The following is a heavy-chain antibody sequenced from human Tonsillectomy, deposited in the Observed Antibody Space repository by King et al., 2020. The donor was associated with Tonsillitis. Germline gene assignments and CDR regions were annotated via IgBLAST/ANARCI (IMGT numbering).Heavy chain of an antibody. CDR3: AKVVSTAMVYYFDY. V-gene: IGHV3-23*04. CDR2: ISGSGGST. CDR1: RFTFSSSA. J-gene: IGHJ4*02. Sequence: VQLVESGGGLVQPGGSLRLSCAASRFTFSSSAMAWVRQAPGKGPEWVSGISGSGGSTYYADSVKGRFTISRDNSKNTLYLQMNILGAEDTALYYCAKVVSTAMVYYFDYWGQGALVTVSS. D-gene: IGHD5-18*01.